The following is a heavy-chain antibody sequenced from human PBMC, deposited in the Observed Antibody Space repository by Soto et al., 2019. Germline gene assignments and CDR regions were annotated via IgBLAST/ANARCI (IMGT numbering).Heavy chain of an antibody. CDR1: GGSISSYY. Sequence: SETLSLTCTVSGGSISSYYWSWIRQPPGKGLEWIGYIYYSGSTNYNPSLKSRVTISVDTSKNQFSLKLSSVTAADTAAYYCARGDYYDSSGYYYYWGQGTLVTVSS. CDR3: ARGDYYDSSGYYYY. V-gene: IGHV4-59*01. D-gene: IGHD3-22*01. CDR2: IYYSGST. J-gene: IGHJ4*02.